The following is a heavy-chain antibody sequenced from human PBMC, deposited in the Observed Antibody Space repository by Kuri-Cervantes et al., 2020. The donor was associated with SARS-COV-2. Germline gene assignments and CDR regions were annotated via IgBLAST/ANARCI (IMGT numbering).Heavy chain of an antibody. J-gene: IGHJ4*02. CDR2: ISYDGNNK. D-gene: IGHD3-3*01. CDR3: ARQGRPITIFGVVGSHFDY. CDR1: GFTFSSYS. V-gene: IGHV3-30*03. Sequence: GESLKISCAASGFTFSSYSMNWVRQAPGQGLEWVAAISYDGNNKYFADSVRGRFTVSRDNSKNTLYLEMDGLRPEDTAVYYCARQGRPITIFGVVGSHFDYWGQGTLVTVSS.